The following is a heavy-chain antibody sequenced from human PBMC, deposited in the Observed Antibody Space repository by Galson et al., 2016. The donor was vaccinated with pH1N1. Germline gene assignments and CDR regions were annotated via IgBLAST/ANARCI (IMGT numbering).Heavy chain of an antibody. CDR3: ARDYYYHSSDSDAYDL. CDR1: GFTFSSYW. V-gene: IGHV3-7*01. J-gene: IGHJ3*01. D-gene: IGHD3-22*01. CDR2: INQDGSDI. Sequence: SLRLSCAASGFTFSSYWMSWVRQAPGKGLEWVATINQDGSDIYYVDTVKGRFTISRDNAKNSLYLQMNSLSAEDTAVYYCARDYYYHSSDSDAYDLWGHGTMVTVSS.